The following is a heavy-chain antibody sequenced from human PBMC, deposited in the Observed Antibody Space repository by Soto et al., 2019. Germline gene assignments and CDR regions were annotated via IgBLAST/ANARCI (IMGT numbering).Heavy chain of an antibody. D-gene: IGHD6-19*01. CDR3: ARDIISPGIAVAGTFDY. Sequence: GSLRLSCAASGFTFSSYSMNWVRQAPGKGLEWVSSISSSSSYIYYADSVKGRFTISRDNAKNSLYLQMNSLRAEDTAVYYCARDIISPGIAVAGTFDYWGQGTLVTVSS. CDR1: GFTFSSYS. CDR2: ISSSSSYI. J-gene: IGHJ4*02. V-gene: IGHV3-21*01.